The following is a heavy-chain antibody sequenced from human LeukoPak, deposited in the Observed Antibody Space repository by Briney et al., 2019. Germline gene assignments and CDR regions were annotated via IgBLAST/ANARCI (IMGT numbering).Heavy chain of an antibody. Sequence: SETLSLTCAVSGGSISSGGYSWSWIRQPPGKGLEWIGYIYHSGSTYYNPSLKSRVTISVDRSKNQFSLKLSSVTAADTAVYYCARGGRGFNYWGQGTLVTVSS. D-gene: IGHD2-15*01. V-gene: IGHV4-30-2*01. CDR3: ARGGRGFNY. J-gene: IGHJ4*02. CDR1: GGSISSGGYS. CDR2: IYHSGST.